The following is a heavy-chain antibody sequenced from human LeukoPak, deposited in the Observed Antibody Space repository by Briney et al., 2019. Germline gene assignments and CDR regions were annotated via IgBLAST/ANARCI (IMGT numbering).Heavy chain of an antibody. J-gene: IGHJ4*02. V-gene: IGHV3-53*01. CDR2: VYSGGST. Sequence: GGSLRLSCAASGFSVSSNYMNWVRQAPGKGLEWVSAVYSGGSTYYADSVEGRFTISRDNSKNTLYLQMNNLRAEDTAVYYCASHWELRYWGQGTLVTVSS. CDR1: GFSVSSNY. D-gene: IGHD1-26*01. CDR3: ASHWELRY.